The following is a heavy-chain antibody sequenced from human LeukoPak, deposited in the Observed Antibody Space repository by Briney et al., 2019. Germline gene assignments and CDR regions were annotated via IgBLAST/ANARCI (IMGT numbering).Heavy chain of an antibody. CDR3: AKDVPFGEPMWH. CDR1: GFTFSSYG. CDR2: ISYDGSNK. D-gene: IGHD3-10*01. V-gene: IGHV3-30*18. J-gene: IGHJ4*02. Sequence: GRSLRLSCAASGFTFSSYGMHWVRQAPGKGLEWVAVISYDGSNKYYADSVKGRFTISRDNSKNTLYLQMNSLRAEDTAVYYCAKDVPFGEPMWHWGQGTLVTVSS.